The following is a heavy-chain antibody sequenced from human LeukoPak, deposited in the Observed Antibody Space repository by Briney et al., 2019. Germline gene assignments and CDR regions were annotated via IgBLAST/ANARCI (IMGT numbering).Heavy chain of an antibody. Sequence: GGSLRLSCAASGFTFSSYAMSWVRQAPGKGLEWVSAISGSGGSTYYADSVKGRFTISRDNSKNMLYLQMNSLRAEDTAVYYCAKDGGREIVVVPAAIAFFDYWGQGTLVTVSS. CDR2: ISGSGGST. D-gene: IGHD2-2*01. V-gene: IGHV3-23*01. CDR3: AKDGGREIVVVPAAIAFFDY. CDR1: GFTFSSYA. J-gene: IGHJ4*02.